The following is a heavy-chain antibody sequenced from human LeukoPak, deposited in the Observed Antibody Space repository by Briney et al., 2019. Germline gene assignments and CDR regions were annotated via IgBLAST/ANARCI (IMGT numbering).Heavy chain of an antibody. V-gene: IGHV4-38-2*01. CDR2: IYHSGST. D-gene: IGHD3-22*01. Sequence: PSETLSLTCAVSGYSISSGYYWGWIRQPPGKGLEWIGSIYHSGSTYYNPSLKSRVTISVDTSKNQFSPKLSSVTAADTAVYYCARNHYYDSSGYYLGEYDYWGQGTLVTVSS. J-gene: IGHJ4*02. CDR3: ARNHYYDSSGYYLGEYDY. CDR1: GYSISSGYY.